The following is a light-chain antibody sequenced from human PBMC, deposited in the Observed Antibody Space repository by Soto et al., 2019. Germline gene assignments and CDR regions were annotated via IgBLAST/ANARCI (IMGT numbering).Light chain of an antibody. CDR3: SSYTTSATQV. Sequence: QSALTQPASVSGSPGQSITISCTGTSSDVGGSNYVSWYQQCAGEAPKLIIYDVSGRPSGVSSRFSGSKSGNTASLAISGLQAEDEADYYCSSYTTSATQVFGTGTKLTVL. J-gene: IGLJ1*01. CDR1: SSDVGGSNY. CDR2: DVS. V-gene: IGLV2-14*03.